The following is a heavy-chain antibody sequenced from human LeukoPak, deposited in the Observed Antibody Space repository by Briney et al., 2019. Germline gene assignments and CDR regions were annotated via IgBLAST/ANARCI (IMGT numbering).Heavy chain of an antibody. V-gene: IGHV1-2*02. CDR3: ASGRTDIVVVPATLRNYYFDY. CDR2: INPNSGGT. CDR1: GYTFTGYY. D-gene: IGHD2-2*01. Sequence: ASVKVSCKASGYTFTGYYMHWVRQAPGQGLEWMGWINPNSGGTNYAQKFQGRVTMTRDTSISTAYMELSRLRSDDTAVYYCASGRTDIVVVPATLRNYYFDYWGQGTLVTVSS. J-gene: IGHJ4*02.